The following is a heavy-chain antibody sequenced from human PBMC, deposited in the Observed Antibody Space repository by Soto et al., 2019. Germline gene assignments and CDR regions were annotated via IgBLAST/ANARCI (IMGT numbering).Heavy chain of an antibody. CDR3: ARGPISLYSADLR. D-gene: IGHD6-13*01. CDR1: GYTFTSYA. J-gene: IGHJ4*02. V-gene: IGHV1-3*01. CDR2: INGGNGDT. Sequence: GASVKVSCKASGYTFTSYAMNWVRHAPGQRLEWMGWINGGNGDTKYSQRVQDRVTITRDTSANTVYMELSSLTSEDTAIYYCARGPISLYSADLRWGRGAPVTVSS.